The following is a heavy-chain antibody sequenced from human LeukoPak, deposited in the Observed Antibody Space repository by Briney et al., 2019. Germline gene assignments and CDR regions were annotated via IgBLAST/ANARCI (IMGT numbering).Heavy chain of an antibody. CDR1: GFTFSSNA. D-gene: IGHD2-2*01. Sequence: GGSLRLSCAASGFTFSSNAMSWVRQAPGKGLEWVSDISGSGGATYYADSVKGRFTISRDISKNTLYLQMNSLRAEDTAVYYCARFSSTWYFGNWGQGTLVTVSS. CDR3: ARFSSTWYFGN. V-gene: IGHV3-23*01. CDR2: ISGSGGAT. J-gene: IGHJ4*02.